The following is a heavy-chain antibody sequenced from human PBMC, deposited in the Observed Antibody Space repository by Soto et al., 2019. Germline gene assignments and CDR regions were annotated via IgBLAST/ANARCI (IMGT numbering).Heavy chain of an antibody. J-gene: IGHJ5*02. CDR2: IVVGSGNT. V-gene: IGHV1-58*02. Sequence: ASVKVSRKASGFTFTSSAMQWVRQARGQRLEWIGWIVVGSGNTNYAQKFQERVTITRDMSTSTAYMELSSLRSEDTAVYYCAADHAFVGFDPWGQGTLVTVSS. CDR1: GFTFTSSA. CDR3: AADHAFVGFDP. D-gene: IGHD3-3*02.